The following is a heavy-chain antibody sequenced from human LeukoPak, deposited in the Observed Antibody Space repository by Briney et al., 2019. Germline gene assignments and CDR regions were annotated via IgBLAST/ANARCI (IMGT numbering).Heavy chain of an antibody. CDR2: IYWDDDK. J-gene: IGHJ4*02. D-gene: IGHD1-14*01. CDR3: AHYHLTYFDY. V-gene: IGHV2-5*02. Sequence: SGPSLVKPTQTLTLTCTFSGFSLTTTTAAVGWIRQPPGRALEWLALIYWDDDKRYSPSLKSRLTITKDTSKNQVVLSMTNMDPVDTATYYCAHYHLTYFDYWGQGTLVTVSS. CDR1: GFSLTTTTAA.